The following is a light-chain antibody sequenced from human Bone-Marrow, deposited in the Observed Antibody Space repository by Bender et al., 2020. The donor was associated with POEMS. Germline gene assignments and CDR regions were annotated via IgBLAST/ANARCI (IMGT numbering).Light chain of an antibody. CDR3: CSYAGSSASWV. V-gene: IGLV2-23*02. CDR1: SSDVGGYKY. CDR2: DVS. J-gene: IGLJ3*02. Sequence: QSALTQPASVSGSPGQSITISCIGTSSDVGGYKYVSWYQQHPDKAPKLMIYDVSNRPSGVSNRFSGSKSGNTASLTISGLQAEDEANYYCCSYAGSSASWVFGGGTKLTVI.